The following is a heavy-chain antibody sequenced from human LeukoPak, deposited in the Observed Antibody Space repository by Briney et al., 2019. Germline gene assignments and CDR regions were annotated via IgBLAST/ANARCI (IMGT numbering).Heavy chain of an antibody. D-gene: IGHD6-13*01. Sequence: ASVKVSCKASGYTFTSYYMHWVRQAPGQGLEWMGIINPSGGSTSYAQKFQGRVTMTRDTSISTAYMELSRLGSDDTAVYYCARGGGGSWYGTVDYWGQGTLVTVSS. CDR1: GYTFTSYY. CDR2: INPSGGST. J-gene: IGHJ4*02. CDR3: ARGGGGSWYGTVDY. V-gene: IGHV1-46*01.